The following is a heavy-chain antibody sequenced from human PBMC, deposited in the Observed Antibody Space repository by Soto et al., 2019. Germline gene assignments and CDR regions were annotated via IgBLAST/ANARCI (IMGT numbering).Heavy chain of an antibody. CDR1: GHSFTSYW. D-gene: IGHD5-12*01. V-gene: IGHV5-51*01. J-gene: IGHJ6*02. Sequence: GESLKISCKGSGHSFTSYWIGWVRQMPGKGLEWMGIIYPGDSDTRYSPSFQGQVTISADKSISTAYLQWSSLKASDTAMYYCARTRDGYNYNYYYYGMDVWGQGTTVTVSS. CDR3: ARTRDGYNYNYYYYGMDV. CDR2: IYPGDSDT.